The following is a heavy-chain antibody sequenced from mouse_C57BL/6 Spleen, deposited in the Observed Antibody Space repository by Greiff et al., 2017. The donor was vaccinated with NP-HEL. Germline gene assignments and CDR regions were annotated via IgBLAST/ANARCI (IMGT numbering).Heavy chain of an antibody. CDR3: ARDSSGYGY. D-gene: IGHD3-2*02. Sequence: QVHVKQSGAELVKPGASVKLSCKASGYTFTSYWMQWVKQRPGQGLEWIGEIDPSDSYTNYNQKFKGKATLTVDTSSSTAYMQLSSLTSEDSAVYYCARDSSGYGYWGQGTTLTVSS. CDR2: IDPSDSYT. V-gene: IGHV1-50*01. CDR1: GYTFTSYW. J-gene: IGHJ2*01.